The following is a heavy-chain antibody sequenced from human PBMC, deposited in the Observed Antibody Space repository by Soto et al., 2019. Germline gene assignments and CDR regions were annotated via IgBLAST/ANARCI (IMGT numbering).Heavy chain of an antibody. CDR3: AKAFGYSGAWPFDY. CDR1: GFTFSTYA. V-gene: IGHV3-23*01. Sequence: GSLRLSCAASGFTFSTYAMNWVRQAPGKGLEWVSGISNSGGSTYYADSVKGRFTISTDNSKNTLYLQMNSLRAEDTAIYYCAKAFGYSGAWPFDYWGQGTLVTVSS. D-gene: IGHD5-12*01. J-gene: IGHJ4*02. CDR2: ISNSGGST.